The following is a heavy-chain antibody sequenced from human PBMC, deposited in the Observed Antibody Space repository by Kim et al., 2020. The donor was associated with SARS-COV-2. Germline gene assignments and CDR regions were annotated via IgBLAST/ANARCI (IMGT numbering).Heavy chain of an antibody. CDR2: ISYDGSNK. CDR3: ARVPIAVAPFDY. D-gene: IGHD6-19*01. CDR1: GFTFSSYA. J-gene: IGHJ4*02. Sequence: GGSLRLSCAASGFTFSSYAMHWVRQAPGKGLEWVAVISYDGSNKYYADSVKGRFTISRDNSKNTLYLQMNSLRAEDTAVYYCARVPIAVAPFDYWGQGTLVTVSS. V-gene: IGHV3-30*04.